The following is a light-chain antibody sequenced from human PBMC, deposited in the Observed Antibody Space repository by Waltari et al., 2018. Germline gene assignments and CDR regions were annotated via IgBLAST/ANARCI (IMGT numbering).Light chain of an antibody. CDR1: QDIKND. CDR3: LQDYTYPLT. Sequence: AIQMTQSPSPLSASVGDRVTITCRASQDIKNDLGWYQKKPDTAPKFLIHAASSLQSAVPSRFSGGGSGTNFTLTISSLQPEDFATYYCLQDYTYPLTFGGGTKVEIK. J-gene: IGKJ4*01. V-gene: IGKV1-6*02. CDR2: AAS.